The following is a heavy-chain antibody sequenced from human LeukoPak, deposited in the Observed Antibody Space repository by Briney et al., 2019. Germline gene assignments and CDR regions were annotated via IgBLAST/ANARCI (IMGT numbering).Heavy chain of an antibody. D-gene: IGHD1-26*01. V-gene: IGHV1-46*01. CDR2: INPSGGST. CDR3: ARDQGGSHILYYFDY. Sequence: ASVKVSCKASGYTFTSYYMHWVRQAPGQGLEWMGIINPSGGSTSYAQKFQGRVTMTRDMSTSTVYMELSSLRSEDTAVYYCARDQGGSHILYYFDYWGQGTLVTVSS. CDR1: GYTFTSYY. J-gene: IGHJ4*02.